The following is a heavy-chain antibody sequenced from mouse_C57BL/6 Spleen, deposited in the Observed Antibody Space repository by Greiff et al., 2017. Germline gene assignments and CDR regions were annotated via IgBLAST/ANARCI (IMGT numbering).Heavy chain of an antibody. CDR1: GYTFTDYY. Sequence: VQLKQSGPELVKPGASVKISCKASGYTFTDYYMNWVKQSHGKGLEWIGDINPNNGGTSYNQKFKGKATLTVDKSSSTAYMELRSLTSEDSAVYYCELNCDWFAYWGQGTLVTVSA. D-gene: IGHD4-1*01. V-gene: IGHV1-26*01. CDR2: INPNNGGT. CDR3: ELNCDWFAY. J-gene: IGHJ3*01.